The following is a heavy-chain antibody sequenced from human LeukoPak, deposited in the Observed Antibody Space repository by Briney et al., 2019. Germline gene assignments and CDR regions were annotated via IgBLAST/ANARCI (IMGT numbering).Heavy chain of an antibody. Sequence: PGGSLRLSCAASGFTFSSYSMNWVRQAPGKGLEWVSSISSSSSYIYYADSVKGRFTISRDNAKNSLYLQMNSLRAEDTAVYYCARTATRSPLDDYDILTGYHNYFDYWGQGTLVTVSS. CDR2: ISSSSSYI. D-gene: IGHD3-9*01. V-gene: IGHV3-21*01. J-gene: IGHJ4*02. CDR3: ARTATRSPLDDYDILTGYHNYFDY. CDR1: GFTFSSYS.